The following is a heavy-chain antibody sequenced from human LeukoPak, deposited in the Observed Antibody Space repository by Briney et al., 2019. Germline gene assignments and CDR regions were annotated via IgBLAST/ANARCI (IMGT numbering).Heavy chain of an antibody. Sequence: GGSLRLSCAASGFAFSSYSMKWVRQAPGKGLKWVSYISSTSSTIYYADSVKGRFTISRDNAKNSLYLQMNSLRDEDTAVYYCARPDYYDSSGGIDYWGQGTLVTVSS. J-gene: IGHJ4*02. V-gene: IGHV3-48*02. CDR3: ARPDYYDSSGGIDY. CDR1: GFAFSSYS. CDR2: ISSTSSTI. D-gene: IGHD3-22*01.